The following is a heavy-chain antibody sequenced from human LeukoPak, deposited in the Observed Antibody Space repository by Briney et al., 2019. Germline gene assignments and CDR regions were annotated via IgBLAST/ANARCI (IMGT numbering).Heavy chain of an antibody. J-gene: IGHJ4*02. Sequence: PGGSLRLSCAASGFTFSSYAMSWVRQAPGKGLEWVSAISGSGGSTYYADSVKGRFTISRDDSKNTLYLQMNSLRAEDTAVYYCARDFGPYDSKGFDYWGQGTLVTVSS. V-gene: IGHV3-23*01. CDR3: ARDFGPYDSKGFDY. CDR1: GFTFSSYA. D-gene: IGHD3-22*01. CDR2: ISGSGGST.